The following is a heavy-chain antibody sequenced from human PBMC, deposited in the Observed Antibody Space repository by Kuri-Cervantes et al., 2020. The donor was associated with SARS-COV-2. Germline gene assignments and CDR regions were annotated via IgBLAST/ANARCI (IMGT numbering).Heavy chain of an antibody. J-gene: IGHJ4*02. Sequence: GESLKISCTASGFTFGDYAMSWVRQAPGKGLEWVGFIRSKAYGGTTEYAASVKGRFTISRDDSKSIAYLQMNSLKTEDTAVYYCTRADYWGQGTPVTVSS. CDR3: TRADY. CDR2: IRSKAYGGTT. V-gene: IGHV3-49*04. CDR1: GFTFGDYA.